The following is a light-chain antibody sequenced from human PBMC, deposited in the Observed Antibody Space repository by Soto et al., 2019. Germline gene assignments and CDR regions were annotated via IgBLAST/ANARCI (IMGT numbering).Light chain of an antibody. V-gene: IGKV3-20*01. Sequence: EIVLTQSPGTLSLSPGERATLSCRASQSVTSNYLAWYQQKPGQAPRLLIYGESKRAKGIPDRFSGSGSGTDFTLNIRRLEPEDFAVYYCQQYGSSGTFGQGTKVDIK. J-gene: IGKJ1*01. CDR1: QSVTSNY. CDR3: QQYGSSGT. CDR2: GES.